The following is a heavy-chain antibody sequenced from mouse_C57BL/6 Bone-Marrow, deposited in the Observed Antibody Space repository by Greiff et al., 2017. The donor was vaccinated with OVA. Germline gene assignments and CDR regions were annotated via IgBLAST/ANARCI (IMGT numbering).Heavy chain of an antibody. CDR1: GYTFTSYW. J-gene: IGHJ2*01. CDR2: IDPSDSYT. Sequence: VQLQQPGAELVMPGASVKLSCKASGYTFTSYWMNWVKQRPGQGLEWIGEIDPSDSYTNYNQKFTGKSTLTVDKSSSTAYMQRSSLTAEAAAVYYCARRGLGFDYWCQGTTLTVTS. CDR3: ARRGLGFDY. V-gene: IGHV1-69*01. D-gene: IGHD4-1*01.